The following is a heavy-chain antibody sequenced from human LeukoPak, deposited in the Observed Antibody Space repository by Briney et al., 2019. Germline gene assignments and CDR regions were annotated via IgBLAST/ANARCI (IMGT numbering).Heavy chain of an antibody. J-gene: IGHJ4*02. Sequence: YPGGSLRLSCAASGFTFSSYAMSWVRQAPGKGLEWVSAISGSGGSTYYADSVKGRFTISRDNSKNTLYLQMNSLRAEDTAVYYCASHSSSRYGFDYWGQGTLVTVSS. V-gene: IGHV3-23*01. CDR3: ASHSSSRYGFDY. CDR2: ISGSGGST. D-gene: IGHD6-13*01. CDR1: GFTFSSYA.